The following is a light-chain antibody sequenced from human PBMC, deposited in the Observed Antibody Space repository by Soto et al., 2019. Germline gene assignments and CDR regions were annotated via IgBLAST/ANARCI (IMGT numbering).Light chain of an antibody. CDR2: AVS. CDR1: SSDIGSYNH. J-gene: IGLJ1*01. V-gene: IGLV2-14*03. CDR3: ISYTDRQSYL. Sequence: LTQPASVSGSPGQSITISCSGTSSDIGSYNHVAWYQQFPGKSPKLMIYAVSDRPSGVSDRFSGSKSGITASLTISGLQTEDEADYYCISYTDRQSYLFGTGTKV.